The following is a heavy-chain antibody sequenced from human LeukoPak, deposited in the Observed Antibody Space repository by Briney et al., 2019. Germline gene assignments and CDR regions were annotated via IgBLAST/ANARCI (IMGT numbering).Heavy chain of an antibody. J-gene: IGHJ6*03. CDR3: ARDGGSYYPYFYYYYMDV. V-gene: IGHV3-21*01. D-gene: IGHD1-26*01. CDR1: GFTFSSYG. Sequence: GGSLRLSCAASGFTFSSYGMQCVRQAPGKVLEWVSSISSSSSYIYYADSVKGRFTISRDNAKNSLYLQMNSLRAEDTAVYYCARDGGSYYPYFYYYYMDVWGKGTTVTASS. CDR2: ISSSSSYI.